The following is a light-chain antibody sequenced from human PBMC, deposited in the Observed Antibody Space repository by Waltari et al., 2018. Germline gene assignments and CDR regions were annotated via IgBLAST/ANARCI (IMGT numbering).Light chain of an antibody. V-gene: IGKV2-28*01. Sequence: DIVMTQSPLSLPVTPGEPASISCRSSQSLLHRNGYNYLDWYLQKPGQSPQPLIYLGSHRASGGPDRFSGSGSGTDFTLHISRVEAEDFGIYYCMQSLQTSITFGQGTRLEIK. CDR3: MQSLQTSIT. CDR2: LGS. J-gene: IGKJ5*01. CDR1: QSLLHRNGYNY.